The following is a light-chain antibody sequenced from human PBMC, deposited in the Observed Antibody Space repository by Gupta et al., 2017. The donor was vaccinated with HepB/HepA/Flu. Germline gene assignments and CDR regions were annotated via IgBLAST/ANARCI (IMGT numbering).Light chain of an antibody. CDR2: EVS. CDR1: SSDVGTYNS. Sequence: QSALTQPASVSGSPGQSITISCTGTSSDVGTYNSVSWYQQHPGKATKLMSCEVSNRPAGVADRFSGSKSGNTASLTRSGLQAEDEADYYCSSYTSTITVVFGGGTRLTVL. CDR3: SSYTSTITVV. J-gene: IGLJ2*01. V-gene: IGLV2-14*01.